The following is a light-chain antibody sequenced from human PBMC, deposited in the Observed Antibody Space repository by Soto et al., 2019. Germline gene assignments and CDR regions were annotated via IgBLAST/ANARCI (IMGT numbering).Light chain of an antibody. CDR1: SSGVGGVKS. CDR3: TSYTTRSTV. Sequence: QSVLSQPASVSGSPGQSITISCTETSSGVGGVKSISWYQQHPGKAPKLRIYDVTHRASGVSDRFSGSKSGDTASLSISDLQIEDEAQYYCTSYTTRSTVFGGGTKLTVL. V-gene: IGLV2-14*03. CDR2: DVT. J-gene: IGLJ2*01.